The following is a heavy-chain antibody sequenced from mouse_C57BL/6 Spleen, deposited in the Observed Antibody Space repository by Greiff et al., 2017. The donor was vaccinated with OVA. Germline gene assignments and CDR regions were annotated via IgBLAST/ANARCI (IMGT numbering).Heavy chain of an antibody. D-gene: IGHD3-2*02. Sequence: VQLKQSGPGLAKPSQTLSLTCSVTGYSITSDYWNWIRKFPGNKLEYMGYISYSGSTYYNPSLKRRISITRDTSKNQYYLQLNSVPTEDTATYYCARSSSGFAPFDYWGQGTTLTVSS. CDR2: ISYSGST. CDR3: ARSSSGFAPFDY. J-gene: IGHJ2*01. V-gene: IGHV3-8*01. CDR1: GYSITSDY.